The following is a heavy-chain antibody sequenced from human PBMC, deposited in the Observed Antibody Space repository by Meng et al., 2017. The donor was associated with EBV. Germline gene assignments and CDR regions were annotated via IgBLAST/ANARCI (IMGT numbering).Heavy chain of an antibody. CDR1: GYTFTNYY. CDR2: IIPAGCNT. V-gene: IGHV1-46*01. J-gene: IGHJ4*02. D-gene: IGHD1/OR15-1a*01. CDR3: VRELVGGTFDY. Sequence: QGPLGRSGDEVKKPGASVKVSCKASGYTFTNYYRHWVRQAPGQEHEWMGIIIPAGCNTKYAQKFRGRFTMTRDTSTSTVYMDLSILTSEDTAVYYCVRELVGGTFDYWGQGTLVTVSS.